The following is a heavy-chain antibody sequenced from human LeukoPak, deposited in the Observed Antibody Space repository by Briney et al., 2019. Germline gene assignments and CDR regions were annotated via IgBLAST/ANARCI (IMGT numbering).Heavy chain of an antibody. Sequence: GRSLRLSCAASGFTFSSYTMHWVRQAPGKGLEWVAVISYDGSNKYYADSVKGRFTISRDNSKNTLYLQMNSLRAEDTAVYYCARVLHYYYSGMDVWGQGTTVTVS. CDR1: GFTFSSYT. CDR3: ARVLHYYYSGMDV. J-gene: IGHJ6*02. D-gene: IGHD3-10*01. V-gene: IGHV3-30-3*01. CDR2: ISYDGSNK.